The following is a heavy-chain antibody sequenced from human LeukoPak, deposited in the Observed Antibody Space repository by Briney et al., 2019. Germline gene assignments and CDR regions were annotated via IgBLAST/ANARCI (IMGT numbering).Heavy chain of an antibody. D-gene: IGHD5-24*01. CDR3: ARGLVGYNTNAFDI. CDR2: IYYSGST. CDR1: GGSISSYY. Sequence: SETLSLTCTVSGGSISSYYWSWIRQPPGKGLEWIGYIYYSGSTNYNPSLKSRVTMSVDTSKNQFSLKLSSVTAADTAVYYCARGLVGYNTNAFDIWGQGTMVTVSS. J-gene: IGHJ3*02. V-gene: IGHV4-59*12.